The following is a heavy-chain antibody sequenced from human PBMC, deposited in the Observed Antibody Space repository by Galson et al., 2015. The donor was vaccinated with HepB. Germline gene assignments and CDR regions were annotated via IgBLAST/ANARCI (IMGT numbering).Heavy chain of an antibody. D-gene: IGHD3-3*01. V-gene: IGHV3-48*03. CDR2: ISSSGSTI. CDR1: GFTFSSYE. J-gene: IGHJ4*02. Sequence: SLRLSCAASGFTFSSYEMNWVRQAPGKGLEWVSYISSSGSTIYYADSVKGRFTISRDNAKNSLYLQMNSLRAEDTAVYYCAGRFNYDFWSGNRAIDYWGQGTLVTVSS. CDR3: AGRFNYDFWSGNRAIDY.